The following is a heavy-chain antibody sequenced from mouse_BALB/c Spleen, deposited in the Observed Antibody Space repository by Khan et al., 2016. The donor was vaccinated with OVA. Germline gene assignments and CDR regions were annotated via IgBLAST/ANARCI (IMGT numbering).Heavy chain of an antibody. D-gene: IGHD2-3*01. CDR3: ARDGSRYNYAMDY. CDR1: GYSITSDYA. J-gene: IGHJ4*01. Sequence: EVQLQESGPGLVKPSQSLSLTCTVTGYSITSDYAWNWIRQFPGNKLEWMGYINYSGSTNYNPALKSRISITRDTSKHQFFLQLNSVTTADTATYYCARDGSRYNYAMDYWGQGTTVTVSS. V-gene: IGHV3-2*02. CDR2: INYSGST.